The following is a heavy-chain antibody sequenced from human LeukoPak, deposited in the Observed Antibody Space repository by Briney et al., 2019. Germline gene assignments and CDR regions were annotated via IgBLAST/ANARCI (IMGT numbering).Heavy chain of an antibody. J-gene: IGHJ4*02. Sequence: SETLSLTCAVYGGSFSGYYWSWIRQPPGKWLEWIGEINHSGSTNYNPSLKSRVTISVDTSKNQFSLKLSSVTAADTAVYYCARGGRFGRGDYWGQGTLVTVSS. CDR3: ARGGRFGRGDY. CDR2: INHSGST. D-gene: IGHD3-10*01. CDR1: GGSFSGYY. V-gene: IGHV4-34*01.